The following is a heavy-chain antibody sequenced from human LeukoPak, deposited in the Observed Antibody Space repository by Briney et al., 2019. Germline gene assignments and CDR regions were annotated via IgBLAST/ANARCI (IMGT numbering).Heavy chain of an antibody. V-gene: IGHV3-23*01. CDR2: ISGSGGST. Sequence: GGSLRLSCAASGFTFSIYAMSWVRQAPGKGPEWVSAISGSGGSTYYADSVKGRFTISRDNSKNTLYRQMNSLRAEDTAVYYCAECIVGATAPFDYWGQGTLVTVSS. CDR3: AECIVGATAPFDY. D-gene: IGHD1-26*01. J-gene: IGHJ4*02. CDR1: GFTFSIYA.